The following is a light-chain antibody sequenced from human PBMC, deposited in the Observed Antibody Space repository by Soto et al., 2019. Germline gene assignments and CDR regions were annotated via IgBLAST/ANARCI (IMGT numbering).Light chain of an antibody. CDR3: QRYNNWPLT. CDR2: DTS. J-gene: IGKJ4*01. Sequence: EIIMTQSPATLSVSPGEVATLSCRASQGIGDTLAWYQHKPGQTPRLLIYDTSTRATGVPARFSGSRSGTDFTLTINSLQSEDFAVYYGQRYNNWPLTFGGGTKVENK. V-gene: IGKV3-15*01. CDR1: QGIGDT.